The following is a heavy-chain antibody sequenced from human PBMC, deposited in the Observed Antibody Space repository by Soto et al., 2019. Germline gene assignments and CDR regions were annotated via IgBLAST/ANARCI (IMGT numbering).Heavy chain of an antibody. CDR2: IYYSGST. CDR3: ARENLYNNYVTD. Sequence: SETLSLTCTVSGGSINNDAYYWSWIRQPPGKGLEWIGYIYYSGSTYYNPSLKSRVTVSLTTSKTQFSLKLSSVTAADTAVYYCARENLYNNYVTDWGQGTLVTVSS. D-gene: IGHD4-4*01. CDR1: GGSINNDAYY. V-gene: IGHV4-30-4*01. J-gene: IGHJ4*02.